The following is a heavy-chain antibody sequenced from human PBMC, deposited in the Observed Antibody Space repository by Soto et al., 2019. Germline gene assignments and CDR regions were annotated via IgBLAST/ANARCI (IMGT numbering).Heavy chain of an antibody. Sequence: SETLSLTCSVSGGSMRDYYWSWIRQSPGKGPEWIGYIYYSGNTNYNPSLKSRDTISVDMPKSLFSLKLNSVTAADTAVYYCARQLGLWQPLDYWGRGTLVTVSS. CDR3: ARQLGLWQPLDY. CDR2: IYYSGNT. V-gene: IGHV4-59*01. D-gene: IGHD1-1*01. J-gene: IGHJ4*02. CDR1: GGSMRDYY.